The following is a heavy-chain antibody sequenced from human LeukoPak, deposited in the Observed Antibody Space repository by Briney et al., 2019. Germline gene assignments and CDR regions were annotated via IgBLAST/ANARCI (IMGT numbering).Heavy chain of an antibody. CDR3: AKDRGYYDSVGYGFDI. CDR1: GFTFSSCE. D-gene: IGHD3-22*01. J-gene: IGHJ3*02. CDR2: ISGSGDSTYYEST. V-gene: IGHV3-23*01. Sequence: PGGSLRLSCAASGFTFSSCEMNWVRQAPGKGLEWVSAISGSGDSTYYESTYYAVSVKGRFTISRDNSKNMLYLQMNSLRAEDTAVYYCAKDRGYYDSVGYGFDIWGQGTMVTVSS.